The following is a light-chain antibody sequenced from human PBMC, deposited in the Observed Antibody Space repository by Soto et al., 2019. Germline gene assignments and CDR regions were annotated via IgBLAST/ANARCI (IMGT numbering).Light chain of an antibody. V-gene: IGKV3-15*01. CDR1: QSVSSN. CDR2: GAS. CDR3: QQYNNWPRT. J-gene: IGKJ1*01. Sequence: EIVTTQSPATLSVSPGERATLSCRASQSVSSNLAWYQQKPGQAPRLLIYGASTRATGIPARFSGSGSGTEFTLTISSPQSEDFAVYYCQQYNNWPRTFGQGTKVDIK.